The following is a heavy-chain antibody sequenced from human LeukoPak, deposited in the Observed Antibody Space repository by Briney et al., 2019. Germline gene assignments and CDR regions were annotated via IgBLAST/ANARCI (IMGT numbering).Heavy chain of an antibody. CDR3: AKGRPYYYGSGIPDYYYYYYMDV. Sequence: GGSLRLSCAASGFTFSSYAMSWVRQAPGKGLEWVSAISGSGGSTYYADSVKGRFTISRDNSKNTLYLQMNSLRAEDTAVYYCAKGRPYYYGSGIPDYYYYYYMDVWGKGTTVTVSS. CDR2: ISGSGGST. D-gene: IGHD3-10*01. J-gene: IGHJ6*03. V-gene: IGHV3-23*01. CDR1: GFTFSSYA.